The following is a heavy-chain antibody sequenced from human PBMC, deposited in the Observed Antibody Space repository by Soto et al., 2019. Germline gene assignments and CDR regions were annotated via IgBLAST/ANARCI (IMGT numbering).Heavy chain of an antibody. V-gene: IGHV3-30*18. J-gene: IGHJ6*02. D-gene: IGHD3-10*01. CDR2: ISYDGSLK. Sequence: QVHLVESGGGVVQPGRSLRLSCAASGFTFSSYGMHWVRQAPGKGLEWVAIISYDGSLKYYADSVKGRFTISRDNSKSALYLQMNSLRPEDTAVYYCAKDFKVSGSYYGSLNYYYGMDVWGQGTTVIVSS. CDR3: AKDFKVSGSYYGSLNYYYGMDV. CDR1: GFTFSSYG.